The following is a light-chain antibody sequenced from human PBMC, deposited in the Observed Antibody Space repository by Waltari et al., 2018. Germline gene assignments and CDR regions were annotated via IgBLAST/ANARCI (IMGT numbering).Light chain of an antibody. Sequence: LTQPPSLSGAPGHRVTISCTGSSSDIGSFGVNWHQHRPGSVPRLLIYDNTHRPSGVPDRFSASKSDTSASLDIAGLQPDDEADYYCQSYDNTGRGSVLIGGGTRLTVL. CDR3: QSYDNTGRGSVL. CDR2: DNT. V-gene: IGLV1-40*01. J-gene: IGLJ2*01. CDR1: SSDIGSFG.